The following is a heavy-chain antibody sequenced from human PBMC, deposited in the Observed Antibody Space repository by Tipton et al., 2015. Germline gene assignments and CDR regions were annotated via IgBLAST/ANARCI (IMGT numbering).Heavy chain of an antibody. J-gene: IGHJ4*02. CDR1: GFTFSNYA. V-gene: IGHV3-23*01. Sequence: SLRLSCAASGFTFSNYAMSWVRQAPGKGLQWVSTLSSSGTGTYYADSVKGRFTISRDNAKNTLYLQMNSLRAEDTALYYCAKARWYYYDSSGYSAPIDYWGQGTLVTVSS. CDR3: AKARWYYYDSSGYSAPIDY. CDR2: LSSSGTGT. D-gene: IGHD3-22*01.